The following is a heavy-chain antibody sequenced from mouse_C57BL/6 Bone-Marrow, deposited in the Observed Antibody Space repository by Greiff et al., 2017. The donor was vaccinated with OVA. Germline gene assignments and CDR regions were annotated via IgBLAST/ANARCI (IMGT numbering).Heavy chain of an antibody. CDR3: TKTAQATAWFAY. J-gene: IGHJ3*01. CDR1: GYTFTSYW. D-gene: IGHD3-2*02. Sequence: EVQLQQSGTVLARPGASVKMSCKPSGYTFTSYWMHWVKQRPGQGLEWIGAIYPGNSDTSYNQKFKGKAKLTAVTSASTAYMELSSLTNEDSAVYYCTKTAQATAWFAYWGQGTLVTVSA. V-gene: IGHV1-5*01. CDR2: IYPGNSDT.